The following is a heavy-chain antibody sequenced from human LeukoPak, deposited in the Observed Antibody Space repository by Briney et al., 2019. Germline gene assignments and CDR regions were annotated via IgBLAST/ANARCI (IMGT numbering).Heavy chain of an antibody. CDR3: AKAVYDFWSAYDY. Sequence: GGSLRLSCAASGFTFSSYGMSWVRQAPGKGLEWVSGIIASGGTTYYADSGKGRFTISRDNSKNTLYLQMNSLRADDTAIYFCAKAVYDFWSAYDYWGQGTLVTVSS. V-gene: IGHV3-23*01. J-gene: IGHJ4*02. CDR2: IIASGGTT. D-gene: IGHD3/OR15-3a*01. CDR1: GFTFSSYG.